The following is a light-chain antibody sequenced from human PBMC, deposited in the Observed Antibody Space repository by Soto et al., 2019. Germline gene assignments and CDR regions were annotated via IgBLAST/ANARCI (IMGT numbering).Light chain of an antibody. J-gene: IGKJ2*01. Sequence: EVVLTQSPGTLSLSPGERATLSCRASQSVSRSYLAWYQQKPGQAPRLLIYIASSRATGIPDRFSGSGSGTDFTLTISRLEPEEFAMYYCQQYGSSPYTFGQGNKLEIK. CDR2: IAS. CDR3: QQYGSSPYT. V-gene: IGKV3-20*01. CDR1: QSVSRSY.